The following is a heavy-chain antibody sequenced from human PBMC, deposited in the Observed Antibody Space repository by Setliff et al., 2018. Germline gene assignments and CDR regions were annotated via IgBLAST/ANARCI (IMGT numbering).Heavy chain of an antibody. CDR1: GFTFSSYA. V-gene: IGHV3-23*01. D-gene: IGHD1-26*01. CDR3: AKGPPSSGTYGGYFQH. J-gene: IGHJ1*01. Sequence: PGGSLRLSCAASGFTFSSYAMSWVRQAPGKGLEWVSAISGSGGSTYYADSVKGRSTISRDNSKNTLYLQMNSLRAEDTAVYYCAKGPPSSGTYGGYFQHWGQGTLVTVSS. CDR2: ISGSGGST.